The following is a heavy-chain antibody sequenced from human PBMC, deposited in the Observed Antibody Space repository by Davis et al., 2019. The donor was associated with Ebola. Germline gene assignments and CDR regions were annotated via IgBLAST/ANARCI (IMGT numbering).Heavy chain of an antibody. CDR1: GGSISSSSYY. CDR2: INHSGST. Sequence: SETLSLTCTVSGGSISSSSYYWGWIRQPPGKGLEWIGEINHSGSTNYNPSLKSRVTISVDTSKNQFSLKLSSVTAADTAVYYCARGVKRWGYYYYGMDVWGQGTTVTVSS. D-gene: IGHD4-23*01. CDR3: ARGVKRWGYYYYGMDV. V-gene: IGHV4-39*07. J-gene: IGHJ6*02.